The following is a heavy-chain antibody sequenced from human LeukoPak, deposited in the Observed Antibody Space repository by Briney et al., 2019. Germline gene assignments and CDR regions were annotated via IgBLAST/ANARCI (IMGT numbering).Heavy chain of an antibody. CDR2: ISSSSSYI. CDR3: ARDRRDRIAAAGIFDY. Sequence: GGSLRLSCAASGFTFSSYSMNWVRQAPGKGLGWVSSISSSSSYIYYADSVKGRFTISRDNAKNSLYLQMNSLRAEDTAVYYCARDRRDRIAAAGIFDYWGQGTLVTVSS. V-gene: IGHV3-21*01. CDR1: GFTFSSYS. J-gene: IGHJ4*02. D-gene: IGHD6-13*01.